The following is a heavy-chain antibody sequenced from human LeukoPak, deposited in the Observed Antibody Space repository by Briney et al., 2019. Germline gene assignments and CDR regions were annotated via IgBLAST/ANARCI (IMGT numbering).Heavy chain of an antibody. CDR3: ARGGYYYYYMDV. J-gene: IGHJ6*03. D-gene: IGHD3-16*01. CDR2: TSSSDDGK. Sequence: PGGSLRLSCTVSGFSLSSYAMSWVRRAPGKGLEWVSATSSSDDGKYYADSVKGRFTISRDNSKNTLYLQMNSLRAEDTAVYYCARGGYYYYYMDVWGKGTTVTISS. V-gene: IGHV3-23*01. CDR1: GFSLSSYA.